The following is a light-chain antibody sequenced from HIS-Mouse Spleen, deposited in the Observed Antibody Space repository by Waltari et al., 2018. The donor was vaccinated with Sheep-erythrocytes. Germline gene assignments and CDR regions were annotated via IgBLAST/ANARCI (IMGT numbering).Light chain of an antibody. CDR3: CSYAGSYNHV. V-gene: IGLV2-11*01. J-gene: IGLJ1*01. Sequence: QSALTQPRSVSGSPVQSVTISCTGTSSDVGGYNYVSWYQQHPGKAPKLMIYDVSKRPSGVPDLFSVSKSGNTASLTISGLQAEDEADYYCCSYAGSYNHVFATGTKVTVL. CDR2: DVS. CDR1: SSDVGGYNY.